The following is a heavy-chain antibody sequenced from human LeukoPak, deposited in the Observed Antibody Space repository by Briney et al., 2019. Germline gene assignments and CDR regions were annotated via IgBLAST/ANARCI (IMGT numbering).Heavy chain of an antibody. D-gene: IGHD1-26*01. Sequence: GGSLRLSCAASGFTFSSYGMSWVRQAPGEGLERVSGITDSGAATYHADSVKGRFTISRDNSKNTLYLQMNTLRAEDTAVYYCAKRGNSGSSDYYFDSWGQGTLVTVSS. V-gene: IGHV3-23*01. J-gene: IGHJ4*02. CDR3: AKRGNSGSSDYYFDS. CDR2: ITDSGAAT. CDR1: GFTFSSYG.